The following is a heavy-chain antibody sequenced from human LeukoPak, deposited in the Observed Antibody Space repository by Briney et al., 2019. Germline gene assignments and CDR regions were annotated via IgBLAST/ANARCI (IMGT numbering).Heavy chain of an antibody. D-gene: IGHD5-18*01. J-gene: IGHJ6*03. CDR3: AREAAMVTNTYYYYYYMDV. Sequence: ASVKVSCKASGYTFTNYGISWVRQAPGQGLEWMGWISAYNGNTNYAQKLQGRVTMTTDTSTSTAYMELRSLRSDDTAVYYCAREAAMVTNTYYYYYYMDVWGKGTTVTVSS. CDR1: GYTFTNYG. CDR2: ISAYNGNT. V-gene: IGHV1-18*01.